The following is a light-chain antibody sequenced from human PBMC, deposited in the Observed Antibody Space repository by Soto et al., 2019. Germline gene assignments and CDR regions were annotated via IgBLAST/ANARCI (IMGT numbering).Light chain of an antibody. V-gene: IGLV4-69*01. J-gene: IGLJ1*01. Sequence: QSVLTQSPSASASLGASVKLTCTLSSGHSSYAIAWHQQQPEKGPRYLMKLNSDGSHSKGDGIPDRFSGSSSGAERYLTISSLQSEDEADYYCQTWGTGIQVFGTGTKVTGL. CDR3: QTWGTGIQV. CDR1: SGHSSYA. CDR2: LNSDGSH.